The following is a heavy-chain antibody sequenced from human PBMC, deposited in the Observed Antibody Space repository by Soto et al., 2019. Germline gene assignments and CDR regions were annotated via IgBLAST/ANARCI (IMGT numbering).Heavy chain of an antibody. CDR3: AKDISEYYYDSSGDIDY. J-gene: IGHJ4*02. V-gene: IGHV3-9*01. Sequence: EVQLVESGGGLVQPGRSLRLSCAASGFTFDDYAMHWVRQAPGKGLEWVSGISWNSGSIGYADSVKGRFTISRDNAKNSLYLQMNSLRAEATALYYCAKDISEYYYDSSGDIDYWGQGTLVTVSS. D-gene: IGHD3-22*01. CDR1: GFTFDDYA. CDR2: ISWNSGSI.